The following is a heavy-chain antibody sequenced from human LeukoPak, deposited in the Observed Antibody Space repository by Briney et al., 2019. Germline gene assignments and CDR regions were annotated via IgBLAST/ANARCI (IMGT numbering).Heavy chain of an antibody. CDR3: ARELSPVVKYYFEY. Sequence: GGSLRLSCAASGFTFTSYAMNWVRQAPGKGLEWVSGISPSGGSTYYADSVKGRFTISRDNSKNTLYLQMNSLRAEDTALYYCARELSPVVKYYFEYWGQGTLVTVSP. J-gene: IGHJ4*02. D-gene: IGHD3-22*01. CDR2: ISPSGGST. V-gene: IGHV3-23*01. CDR1: GFTFTSYA.